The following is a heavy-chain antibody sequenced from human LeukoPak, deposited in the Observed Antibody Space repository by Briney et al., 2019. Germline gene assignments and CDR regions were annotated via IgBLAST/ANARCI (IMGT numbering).Heavy chain of an antibody. J-gene: IGHJ4*02. CDR1: GYTFTGYY. Sequence: ASVKVSCKASGYTFTGYYMHWVRQAPGQGLEWMGWINPDSGGTKYAQKFQGRVTMTSDASISTAYMELSSLRSDDTAVYYCASRPDQHLLYYFDYWGQGALVTVSS. CDR3: ASRPDQHLLYYFDY. V-gene: IGHV1-2*02. CDR2: INPDSGGT. D-gene: IGHD2-15*01.